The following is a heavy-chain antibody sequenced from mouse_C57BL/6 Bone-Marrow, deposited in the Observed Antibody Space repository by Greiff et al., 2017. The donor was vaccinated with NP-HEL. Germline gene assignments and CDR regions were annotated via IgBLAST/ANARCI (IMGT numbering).Heavy chain of an antibody. D-gene: IGHD4-1*01. Sequence: EVKVVESGGDLVKPGGSLKLSCAASGFTFSSYGMSWVRQTPDKRLEWVATISSGGSYTYYPDSVKGRFTISRDNAKNTLYLQMSSLKSEDTAMYYCASPSNLAWFAYWGQGTLVTVSA. CDR3: ASPSNLAWFAY. CDR1: GFTFSSYG. V-gene: IGHV5-6*01. J-gene: IGHJ3*01. CDR2: ISSGGSYT.